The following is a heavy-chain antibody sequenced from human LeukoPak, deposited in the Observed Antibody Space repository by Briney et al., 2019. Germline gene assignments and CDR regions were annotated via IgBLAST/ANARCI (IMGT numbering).Heavy chain of an antibody. CDR3: ARKVTVAMDLDY. V-gene: IGHV3-23*01. CDR1: GFTSKSYG. J-gene: IGHJ4*02. CDR2: ITGAGSST. Sequence: GGSLRLSCAASGFTSKSYGMTWVRQVPGKGLEWVSSITGAGSSTKYADSVSGRFTISRDNSKNTLSLQMTGLRAEDTAVYYCARKVTVAMDLDYWGQGTLVTVSS. D-gene: IGHD4-11*01.